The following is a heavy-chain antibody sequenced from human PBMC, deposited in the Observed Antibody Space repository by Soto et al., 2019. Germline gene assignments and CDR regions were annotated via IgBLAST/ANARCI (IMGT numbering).Heavy chain of an antibody. Sequence: QVQLVQSGAEVKKPGSSVKVSCKASGGTFSSYAVSWVRQAPGQGLEWMGGIIPIFGTVIYAQQFQGRVTITADESTKTAYMELRSLRFEDTAVYYCARDSHPPALSGDIVRWDVWGQGTTVTVSS. CDR1: GGTFSSYA. V-gene: IGHV1-69*01. D-gene: IGHD2-15*01. CDR2: IIPIFGTV. CDR3: ARDSHPPALSGDIVRWDV. J-gene: IGHJ6*02.